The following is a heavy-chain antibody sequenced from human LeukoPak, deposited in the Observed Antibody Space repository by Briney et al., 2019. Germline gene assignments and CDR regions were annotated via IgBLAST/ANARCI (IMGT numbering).Heavy chain of an antibody. J-gene: IGHJ4*02. CDR1: GFTFSSYW. CDR2: IESNGPT. CDR3: RSDYYKDSPRDSYFDY. Sequence: GGSLKLSCEASGFTFSSYWMHWVRQVPGKGLMWVSRIESNGPTLYADSVRDRFTISRDNSKNTLYLQMNSLRAEDTAVYYCRSDYYKDSPRDSYFDYWGQGTLVTVSS. V-gene: IGHV3-74*01. D-gene: IGHD3-3*01.